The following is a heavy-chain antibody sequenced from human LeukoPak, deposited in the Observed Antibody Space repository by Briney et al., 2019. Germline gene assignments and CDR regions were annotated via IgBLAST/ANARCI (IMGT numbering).Heavy chain of an antibody. V-gene: IGHV3-30*18. CDR3: AKDLDDSSGYYYPGFDY. CDR1: GFTCSSYG. J-gene: IGHJ4*02. CDR2: ISYDGSNK. D-gene: IGHD3-22*01. Sequence: GGSLRLSCAASGFTCSSYGMHWVRQAPGKGLEWVAVISYDGSNKYYADSVKGRFTISRDNSKNTLYLQMNSLRAEDTAVYYCAKDLDDSSGYYYPGFDYWGQGTLVTVSS.